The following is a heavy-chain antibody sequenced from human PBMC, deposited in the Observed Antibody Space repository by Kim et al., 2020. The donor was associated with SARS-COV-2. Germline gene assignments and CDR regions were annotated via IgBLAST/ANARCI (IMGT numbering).Heavy chain of an antibody. D-gene: IGHD4-17*01. Sequence: GGSLRLSCAASGFTVSSNYMSWVRQAPGKGLEWVSVIYSSGGTYYADSVKGRFTISSDNSKNTLYLQMNSLGTEDTAVDYCSRVTGTGHYFDYWGQGTLVTVSS. J-gene: IGHJ4*02. CDR3: SRVTGTGHYFDY. CDR1: GFTVSSNY. CDR2: IYSSGGT. V-gene: IGHV3-53*01.